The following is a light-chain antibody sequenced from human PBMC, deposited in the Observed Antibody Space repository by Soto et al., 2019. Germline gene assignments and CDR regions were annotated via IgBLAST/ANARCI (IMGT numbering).Light chain of an antibody. J-gene: IGKJ4*01. V-gene: IGKV1-12*01. CDR2: DTS. CDR3: QQASRFPLS. CDR1: QVINTH. Sequence: DIQMTQSPSSVSASVGDRVIITCRASQVINTHLAWYQQRPGRVPNILIYDTSILQTGVPSRFSGSGSGTDFTLTISSLQPEDSGTYYCQQASRFPLSFGGGTKVDIK.